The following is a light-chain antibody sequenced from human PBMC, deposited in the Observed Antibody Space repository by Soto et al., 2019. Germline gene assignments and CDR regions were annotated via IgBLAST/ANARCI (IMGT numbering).Light chain of an antibody. CDR1: SSNIGNNA. Sequence: QSVLTQPPSVSEAPRQRVTISCSGSSSNIGNNAVNWYQQLPGKAPKLLIYYDDLLPSWVSDRFSGSKSGTSASLAISGLQSEDEADYYCAAWDVSLNGGVFGGGTKVTVL. CDR3: AAWDVSLNGGV. J-gene: IGLJ3*02. CDR2: YDD. V-gene: IGLV1-36*01.